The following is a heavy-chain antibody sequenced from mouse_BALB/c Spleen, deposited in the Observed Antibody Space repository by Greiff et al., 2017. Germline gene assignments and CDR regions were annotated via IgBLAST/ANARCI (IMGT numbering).Heavy chain of an antibody. CDR2: INSNGGST. V-gene: IGHV5-6-3*01. D-gene: IGHD1-1*02. CDR1: GFTFSSYG. CDR3: ARNYDYDAMDY. Sequence: DVKLVESGGGLVQPGGSLKLSCAASGFTFSSYGMSWVRQTPDKRLELVATINSNGGSTYYPDSVKGRFTISRDNAKNTLYLQMSSLKSEDTAMYYCARNYDYDAMDYWGQGTSVTVSS. J-gene: IGHJ4*01.